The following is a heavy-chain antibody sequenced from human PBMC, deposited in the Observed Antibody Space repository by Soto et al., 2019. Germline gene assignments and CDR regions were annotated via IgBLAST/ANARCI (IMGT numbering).Heavy chain of an antibody. J-gene: IGHJ6*02. CDR3: ARYKSNYYYGMDV. CDR1: GGTISSYY. D-gene: IGHD1-20*01. V-gene: IGHV4-59*01. Sequence: SETLSLTCTVSGGTISSYYWSWIRQPPGKGLEWIGYIYYSGITNYNPSLKSRVTISVDTSKNQFSLKLSSVTAADTAVYYCARYKSNYYYGMDVWGQGTTVTVS. CDR2: IYYSGIT.